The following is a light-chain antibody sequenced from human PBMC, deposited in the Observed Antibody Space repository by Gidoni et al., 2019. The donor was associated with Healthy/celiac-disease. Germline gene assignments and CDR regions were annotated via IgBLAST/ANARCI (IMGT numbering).Light chain of an antibody. J-gene: IGKJ3*01. Sequence: DIQMPQSQSSLSASVGDRVPITCRASQGISNYLAWYQQKPGKVPKLLIYAASTLQSGVPSRFSGSGSGTDFTLTISSLQPEDVATYYCQKYNSAAFTFGPGTKVDIK. V-gene: IGKV1-27*01. CDR3: QKYNSAAFT. CDR2: AAS. CDR1: QGISNY.